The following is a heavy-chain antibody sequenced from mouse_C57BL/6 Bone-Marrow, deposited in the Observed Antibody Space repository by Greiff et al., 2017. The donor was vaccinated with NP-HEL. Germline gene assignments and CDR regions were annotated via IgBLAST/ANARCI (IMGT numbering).Heavy chain of an antibody. Sequence: EVKLVESGGDLVKPGGSLKLSCAASGFTFRSYGMSWVRQTPDKRLEWVATISSGGSYPYYPDSVKGRFTISRDNAKNTLYLQMSSLKSEDTAMYYCAREGRATVVAGDYFDYWGQGTTLTVSS. CDR3: AREGRATVVAGDYFDY. V-gene: IGHV5-6*02. CDR1: GFTFRSYG. J-gene: IGHJ2*01. D-gene: IGHD1-1*01. CDR2: ISSGGSYP.